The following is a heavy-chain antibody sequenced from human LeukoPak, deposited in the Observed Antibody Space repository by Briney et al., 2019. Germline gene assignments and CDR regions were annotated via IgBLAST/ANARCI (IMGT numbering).Heavy chain of an antibody. Sequence: PGGSLRLSRAASGFTLSSYTMKWVRQAPPKGLECISYISESGSAIYYADSAKGRFTISRDNAKNSLSLQVNRLRDEGTAVYYCAVTRGHWGQGTLVTVSS. V-gene: IGHV3-48*02. CDR1: GFTLSSYT. CDR3: AVTRGH. D-gene: IGHD4-17*01. CDR2: ISESGSAI. J-gene: IGHJ4*02.